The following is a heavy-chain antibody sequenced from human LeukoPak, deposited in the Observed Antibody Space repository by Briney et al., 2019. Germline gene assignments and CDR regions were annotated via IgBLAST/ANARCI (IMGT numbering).Heavy chain of an antibody. Sequence: GGSLRLSCAASGFTFSSYSMNWVRQAPGKGLEWVSSISSSSYIYYADSVEGRFTISRDNAKNSLYLQMNSLRAEDTAVYYCARIWFGELRVGMDVWGKGTTVTVSS. V-gene: IGHV3-21*01. CDR2: ISSSSYI. J-gene: IGHJ6*04. D-gene: IGHD3-10*01. CDR3: ARIWFGELRVGMDV. CDR1: GFTFSSYS.